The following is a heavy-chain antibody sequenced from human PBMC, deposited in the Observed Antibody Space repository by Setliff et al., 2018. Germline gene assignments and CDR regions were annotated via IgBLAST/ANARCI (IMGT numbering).Heavy chain of an antibody. CDR1: GGTFSSYG. D-gene: IGHD5-18*01. J-gene: IGHJ6*03. Sequence: SVKVSCKASGGTFSSYGISWVRQAPGQGLEWLGGTIPNFGTTNYARKFHGRVTIITDESTSTAYMELSSLRSEDTAVYFCAREGVDTRSSTDYRYYMDVWGKGTTVTVSS. CDR2: TIPNFGTT. CDR3: AREGVDTRSSTDYRYYMDV. V-gene: IGHV1-69*05.